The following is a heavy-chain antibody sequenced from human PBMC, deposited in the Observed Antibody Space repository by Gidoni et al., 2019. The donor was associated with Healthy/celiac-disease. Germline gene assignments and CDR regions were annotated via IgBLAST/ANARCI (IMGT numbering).Heavy chain of an antibody. J-gene: IGHJ4*02. V-gene: IGHV5-51*01. CDR1: GYRFTSYW. Sequence: EVQLVHSGAEVKKPGESLKISCKGSGYRFTSYWIGWVGQMPGKGLEWMGIIYPGDSDTRYSPSFQGQVTISADKSISTAYLQWSSLKASDTAMYYCARGGYCSGGSCYSGDYWGQGTLVTVSS. CDR2: IYPGDSDT. D-gene: IGHD2-15*01. CDR3: ARGGYCSGGSCYSGDY.